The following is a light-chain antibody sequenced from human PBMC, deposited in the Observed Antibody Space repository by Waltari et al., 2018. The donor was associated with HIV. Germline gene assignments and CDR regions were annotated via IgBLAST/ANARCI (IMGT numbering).Light chain of an antibody. CDR1: ALPNQY. Sequence: SYELTQPPSLSVSPGRPASITCSGDALPNQYAYWYKQKAGQAPVLIIYKDSERPSGIPERFSGSSSGTTVTLTISGVQAEDEADYYCQSTDSSGTYVVFGGGTKVTVL. CDR3: QSTDSSGTYVV. CDR2: KDS. V-gene: IGLV3-25*03. J-gene: IGLJ2*01.